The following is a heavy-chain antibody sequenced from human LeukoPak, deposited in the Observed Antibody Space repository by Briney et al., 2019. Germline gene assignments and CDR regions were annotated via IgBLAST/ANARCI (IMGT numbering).Heavy chain of an antibody. Sequence: GASVKVSCKASGYTFTSYYMHWVRQAPGQGLEWMGIINPSGGSTSYAQKFQGRVTMTRDTSTSTVYMELSSLRSEDTAVYYCARTSITIFGVVPRLEGYGMDVWGQGTTVTVSS. V-gene: IGHV1-46*01. CDR2: INPSGGST. CDR1: GYTFTSYY. J-gene: IGHJ6*02. D-gene: IGHD3-3*01. CDR3: ARTSITIFGVVPRLEGYGMDV.